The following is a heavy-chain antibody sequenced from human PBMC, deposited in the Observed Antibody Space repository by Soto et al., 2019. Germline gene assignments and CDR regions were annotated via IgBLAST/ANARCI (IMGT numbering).Heavy chain of an antibody. Sequence: SQTLSLTCVISVYSVSSNSAAWNWIIQSPSRGLEWLGRTYYRSKWNTDSAVSMKNRITITPDTSKNLFSLQLDSVTPEDTAVYYCARQPIATLALYGLEVLGQGTTVIVSS. CDR1: VYSVSSNSAA. V-gene: IGHV6-1*01. CDR2: TYYRSKWNT. J-gene: IGHJ6*01. CDR3: ARQPIATLALYGLEV.